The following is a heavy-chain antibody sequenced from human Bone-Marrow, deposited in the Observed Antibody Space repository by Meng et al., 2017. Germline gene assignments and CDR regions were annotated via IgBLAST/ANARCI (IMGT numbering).Heavy chain of an antibody. V-gene: IGHV3-33*01. CDR3: ARDPTGYYDIFSWYFDL. Sequence: GESLKISCAASGFTFSSYGMHWVRQAPGKGLEWVAVIWYDGSNKYYADSVKGRFTISRDNSKNTLYLQMNSLRAEDTAVYYCARDPTGYYDIFSWYFDLWGRGTRVTVSS. D-gene: IGHD3-22*01. J-gene: IGHJ2*01. CDR2: IWYDGSNK. CDR1: GFTFSSYG.